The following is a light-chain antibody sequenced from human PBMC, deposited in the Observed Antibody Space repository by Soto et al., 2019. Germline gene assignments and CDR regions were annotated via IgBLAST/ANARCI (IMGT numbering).Light chain of an antibody. V-gene: IGKV3-20*01. CDR2: GAS. Sequence: DIVLTQSPGTLSLSPGETATLSCRASQRITSSFLTWYQQRPGQAPGLLIYGASNRATGIPDRFSGGGSGTDFTLTISRLEPEDFAVFYCQPHGSSLTWTFGQGTKVEIK. CDR1: QRITSSF. J-gene: IGKJ1*01. CDR3: QPHGSSLTWT.